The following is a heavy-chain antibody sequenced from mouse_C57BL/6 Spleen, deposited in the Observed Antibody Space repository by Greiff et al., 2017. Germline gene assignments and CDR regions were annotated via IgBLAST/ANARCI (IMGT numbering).Heavy chain of an antibody. V-gene: IGHV1-55*01. CDR1: GYTFTSYW. CDR3: ARRYYAMDY. Sequence: QVQLQQSGAELVKPGASVKMSCKASGYTFTSYWITWVKQRPGQGLEWIGDIYPGSGSTNYNEKFKSTATLTVDTSSSTAYMQLSSLTSEDSAVYYCARRYYAMDYWGQGTSVTVSS. J-gene: IGHJ4*01. CDR2: IYPGSGST.